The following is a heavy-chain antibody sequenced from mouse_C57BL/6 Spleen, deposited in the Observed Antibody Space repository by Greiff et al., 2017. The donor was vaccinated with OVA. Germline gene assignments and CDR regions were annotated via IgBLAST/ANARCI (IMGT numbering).Heavy chain of an antibody. CDR3: ARGDDYLFDY. D-gene: IGHD2-4*01. V-gene: IGHV1-54*01. CDR2: INPGSGGT. J-gene: IGHJ2*01. Sequence: QVQLKQSGAELVRPGTSVKVSCKASGYAFTNYLIEWVKQRPGQGLEWIGVINPGSGGTNYNEKFKGKATLTADKSSSTAYMQLSSLTSEDSAVYFCARGDDYLFDYWGKGTTLTVSS. CDR1: GYAFTNYL.